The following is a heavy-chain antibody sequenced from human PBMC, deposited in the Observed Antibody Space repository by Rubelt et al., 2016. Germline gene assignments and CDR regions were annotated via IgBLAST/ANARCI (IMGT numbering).Heavy chain of an antibody. D-gene: IGHD1-14*01. Sequence: QVQLQESGPGLVKPSETLSLTCTVSGGSINSISYYWGWIRQPPGKGLEWIGSIYYSGSTSYNPSLKSRFTLSVDTSKNQFPRRLGSVTDADTAVDFCARNNRYFELWGRGTLVTVSS. CDR1: GGSINSISYY. J-gene: IGHJ2*01. CDR2: IYYSGST. CDR3: ARNNRYFEL. V-gene: IGHV4-39*01.